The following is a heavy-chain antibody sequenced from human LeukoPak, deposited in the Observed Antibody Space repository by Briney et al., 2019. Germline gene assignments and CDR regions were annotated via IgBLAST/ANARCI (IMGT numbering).Heavy chain of an antibody. CDR3: ARDHNWGFDY. J-gene: IGHJ4*02. CDR2: ISSTGVI. V-gene: IGHV3-69-1*01. Sequence: GGSLRLSCAASGFTFSDYPMNWVRQTPGKGLEWVSYISSTGVIYYADSVRGRFSISRDNAMNSVYMQMNSLRAEDTALYYCARDHNWGFDYWGRGTLVTVSS. CDR1: GFTFSDYP. D-gene: IGHD7-27*01.